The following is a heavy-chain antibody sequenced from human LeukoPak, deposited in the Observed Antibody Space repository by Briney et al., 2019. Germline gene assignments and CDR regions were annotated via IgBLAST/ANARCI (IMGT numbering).Heavy chain of an antibody. CDR3: AKDMATGYSSSWHHDAFDI. CDR2: ISWNSGSI. V-gene: IGHV3-9*01. J-gene: IGHJ3*02. CDR1: GFTFDDYA. D-gene: IGHD6-13*01. Sequence: GGSLRLSCAASGFTFDDYAMPWVRQAPGKGLEWVSGISWNSGSIGYADSVKGRFTISRDNAKNSLYLQMNSLRAEDTALYYCAKDMATGYSSSWHHDAFDIWGQGTMVTVSS.